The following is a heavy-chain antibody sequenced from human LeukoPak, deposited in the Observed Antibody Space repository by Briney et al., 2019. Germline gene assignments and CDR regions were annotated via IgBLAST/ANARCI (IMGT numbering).Heavy chain of an antibody. CDR1: GFTFSNSW. CDR3: VRGVGSSTSCYVRAFDI. V-gene: IGHV3-52*01. D-gene: IGHD2-2*01. J-gene: IGHJ3*02. Sequence: PGGSLRLSCAASGFTFSNSWMHWVCQAPEKGLEWLADIKCDGSEKCYVDSVKGRLTISRDNAKNSLYLQVNSLRAEDMTVYYCVRGVGSSTSCYVRAFDIWGQGTMVTVSS. CDR2: IKCDGSEK.